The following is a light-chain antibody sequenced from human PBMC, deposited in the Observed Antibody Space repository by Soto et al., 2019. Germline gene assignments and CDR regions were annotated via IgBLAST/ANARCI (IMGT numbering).Light chain of an antibody. CDR3: QQYNAHPYS. CDR1: QSIHSW. V-gene: IGKV1-5*03. CDR2: KAS. Sequence: DFQMTQSPSTLSAPVGDRVTITCRASQSIHSWLAWYQQKPGRTPKLLIYKASTLESGVPSRFSGSGSGTEFTLTISSVQPDDFATYHCQQYNAHPYSFGQGTKLEIK. J-gene: IGKJ2*03.